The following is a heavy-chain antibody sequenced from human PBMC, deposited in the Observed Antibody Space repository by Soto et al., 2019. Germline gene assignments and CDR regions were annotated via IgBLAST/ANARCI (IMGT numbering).Heavy chain of an antibody. V-gene: IGHV3-30-3*01. D-gene: IGHD2-15*01. J-gene: IGHJ6*02. CDR1: GFTFSSYA. Sequence: ESGGGVVQPGRSLRLSCAASGFTFSSYAMHWVRQAPGKGLEWVAVISYDGSNKYYADSVKGRFTISRDNSKNTLYLQMNSLRAEDTAVYYCARDLYCSGGSCYSYGMDVWGQGTTVTVSS. CDR2: ISYDGSNK. CDR3: ARDLYCSGGSCYSYGMDV.